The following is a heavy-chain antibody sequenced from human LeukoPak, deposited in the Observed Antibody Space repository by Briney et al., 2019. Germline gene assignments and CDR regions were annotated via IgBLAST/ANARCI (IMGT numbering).Heavy chain of an antibody. D-gene: IGHD3-3*01. CDR2: IIPIFGTA. Sequence: SVKVSCKASGGTFSSYAISWVRQAPGQGLEWMGGIIPIFGTANYAQKFQGRVTITTDESTSTAYMELSSLRSEDTAVYYCARLENYDFWSGYLPHYYMDVWGKGTTVTVSS. V-gene: IGHV1-69*05. CDR1: GGTFSSYA. J-gene: IGHJ6*03. CDR3: ARLENYDFWSGYLPHYYMDV.